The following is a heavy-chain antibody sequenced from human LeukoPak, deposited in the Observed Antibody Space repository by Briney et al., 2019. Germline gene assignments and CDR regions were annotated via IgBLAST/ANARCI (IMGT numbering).Heavy chain of an antibody. J-gene: IGHJ4*02. V-gene: IGHV3-23*01. Sequence: LPGGSLRLSCAASGFTFSSYAMSWVRQAPGKGLEWVSAISGSGGSTYYADSVKGRFTISRDNSKNTLYLQMNSLRAEDTAVYYCAKVLSSGWFIDYFDYWGQGTLVTVSS. D-gene: IGHD6-19*01. CDR3: AKVLSSGWFIDYFDY. CDR1: GFTFSSYA. CDR2: ISGSGGST.